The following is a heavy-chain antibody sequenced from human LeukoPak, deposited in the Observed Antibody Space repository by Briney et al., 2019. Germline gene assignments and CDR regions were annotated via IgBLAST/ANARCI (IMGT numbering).Heavy chain of an antibody. Sequence: SETLSLTCTVSGGSISSYYWSWIRQPPGKGLEWIGYIYYSGSTNYNPSLKSRVTISVDTSKNQFSLKLSSVTAADTAVYYCARDGSAYYYDSRAFDIWGQGTMVTVSS. CDR2: IYYSGST. V-gene: IGHV4-59*01. D-gene: IGHD3-22*01. J-gene: IGHJ3*02. CDR3: ARDGSAYYYDSRAFDI. CDR1: GGSISSYY.